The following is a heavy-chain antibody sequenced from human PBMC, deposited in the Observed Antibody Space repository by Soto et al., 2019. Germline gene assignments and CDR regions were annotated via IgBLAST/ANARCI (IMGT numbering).Heavy chain of an antibody. CDR2: IWYDGSNK. J-gene: IGHJ6*02. Sequence: GGSLRLSCAASGFTFSSYGMHWVRQAPGKGLEWVAVIWYDGSNKYYADSVKGRFTISRDNSKNTLYLQMNSLRAEDTAVYYCARDGAAAFGDSSSTDMDARGQRTALTVSS. D-gene: IGHD2-21*02. V-gene: IGHV3-33*01. CDR3: ARDGAAAFGDSSSTDMDA. CDR1: GFTFSSYG.